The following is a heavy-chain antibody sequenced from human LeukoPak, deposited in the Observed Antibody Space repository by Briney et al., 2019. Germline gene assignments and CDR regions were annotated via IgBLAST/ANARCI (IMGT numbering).Heavy chain of an antibody. J-gene: IGHJ5*02. CDR2: INPNSRGT. Sequence: EASVKVSCKASGYTFTGYYMHWVRQAPGQGLEWMGWINPNSRGTKCAQKFQGRVTMTRDTSISTAYMELSRLRADDPAVYYCARDPGIVGALDPWGQGTVVTVSS. CDR3: ARDPGIVGALDP. V-gene: IGHV1-2*02. D-gene: IGHD1-26*01. CDR1: GYTFTGYY.